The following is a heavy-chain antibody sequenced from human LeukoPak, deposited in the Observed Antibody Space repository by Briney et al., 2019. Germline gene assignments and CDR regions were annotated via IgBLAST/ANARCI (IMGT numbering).Heavy chain of an antibody. J-gene: IGHJ1*01. Sequence: SETLSLTCAVYGGSFSGYYWSWIRQPPGKGLEWIGEINHSGSTNYNPSLQSRDTISVDTSKNQFSLNLNSVTAADTAVYYCARGGAARLHFQNWGQGTLVTVSS. CDR3: ARGGAARLHFQN. CDR1: GGSFSGYY. V-gene: IGHV4-34*01. CDR2: INHSGST. D-gene: IGHD6-6*01.